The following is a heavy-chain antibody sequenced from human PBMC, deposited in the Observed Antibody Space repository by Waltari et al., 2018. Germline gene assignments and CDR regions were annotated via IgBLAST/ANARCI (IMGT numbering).Heavy chain of an antibody. D-gene: IGHD3-10*01. V-gene: IGHV1-69*01. CDR1: GGTFSSYA. J-gene: IGHJ6*02. CDR3: ARARPITMVRGGHYGMDV. Sequence: QVQLVQSGAEVKKPGSSVKVSCKASGGTFSSYAISWVRQAPGQGLEWMGGIIPIFGTAKYEQKFQGRVTITADESTSTAYMELSSLRSEDTAVYYCARARPITMVRGGHYGMDVWGQGTTVTVSS. CDR2: IIPIFGTA.